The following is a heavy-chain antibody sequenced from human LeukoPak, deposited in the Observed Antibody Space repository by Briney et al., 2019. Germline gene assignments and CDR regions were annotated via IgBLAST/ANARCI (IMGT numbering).Heavy chain of an antibody. Sequence: SETLSLTCAVSGGSISSGSWWSWVRQPPGKGLEWIGEIHHHGSTYYNPSLKSRVTMSVDTSKNQFSLKLNSVTAADTAVYYCARAGGYKVSDYWGQGSLVIVSS. J-gene: IGHJ4*02. CDR2: IHHHGST. V-gene: IGHV4-4*02. CDR3: ARAGGYKVSDY. CDR1: GGSISSGSW. D-gene: IGHD5-24*01.